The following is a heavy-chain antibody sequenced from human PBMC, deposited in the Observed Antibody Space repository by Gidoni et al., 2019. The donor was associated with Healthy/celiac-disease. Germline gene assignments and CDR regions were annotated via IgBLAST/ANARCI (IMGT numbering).Heavy chain of an antibody. CDR1: GYTLTSSG. V-gene: IGHV1-18*04. D-gene: IGHD6-6*01. CDR3: ARLSVGYSSSSVDY. CDR2: ISAYNGNT. J-gene: IGHJ4*02. Sequence: QVQLAQSGAEVKKPGAAVKVSCKASGYTLTSSGISWVRQAPGQGLEWRGWISAYNGNTNYAQKLQGRVTMTTDTSTSTAYMELRSLRSDDTAVYYCARLSVGYSSSSVDYWGQGTLVTVPS.